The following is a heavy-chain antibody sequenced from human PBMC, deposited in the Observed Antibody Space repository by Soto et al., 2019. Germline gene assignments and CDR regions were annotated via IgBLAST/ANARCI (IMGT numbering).Heavy chain of an antibody. CDR1: GGSVSSNCAA. V-gene: IGHV6-1*01. CDR2: TYFDSIWYT. J-gene: IGHJ4*01. CDR3: AGNYYVSGSYYSSFDY. D-gene: IGHD3-10*01. Sequence: SEALLLPCGTSGGSVSSNCAAWNGIRESPSRGLEWLGSTYFDSIWYTDYAESVKSRMTINVDTSKNHFSLNLNSVTPEDTALYFCAGNYYVSGSYYSSFDYWGQGTLVTVSS.